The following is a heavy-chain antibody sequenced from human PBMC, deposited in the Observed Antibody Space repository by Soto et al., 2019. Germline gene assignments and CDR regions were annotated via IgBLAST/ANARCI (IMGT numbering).Heavy chain of an antibody. Sequence: EVQLVESGGGVVQPGGSLRLSCAASGFTFSSYWMSWVRQAPGKGLEWVANIKQDGSEKYYVDSVKGRFTISRDNAKNSLYLQMNSLRAEDTAVYYCARDLTPVTNDYFDYWGQGTLVPVSS. CDR2: IKQDGSEK. CDR3: ARDLTPVTNDYFDY. D-gene: IGHD4-17*01. J-gene: IGHJ4*02. V-gene: IGHV3-7*01. CDR1: GFTFSSYW.